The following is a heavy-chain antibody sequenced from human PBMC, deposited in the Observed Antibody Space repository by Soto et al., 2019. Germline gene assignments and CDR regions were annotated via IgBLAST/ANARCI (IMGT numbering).Heavy chain of an antibody. CDR2: LSGSGVST. Sequence: EVQLLESGGGLVQPGGSLRLSCAASGFTFSSYAMTWVRQAPGKGLEWVSALSGSGVSTYYADSVKGRFTISRDNSKNTLYLHMNRLRAEDTAVYYCAKGGGSKDYYDTSGYYLYYYYAMDVWGQGTTVTVSS. V-gene: IGHV3-23*01. CDR1: GFTFSSYA. CDR3: AKGGGSKDYYDTSGYYLYYYYAMDV. D-gene: IGHD3-22*01. J-gene: IGHJ6*02.